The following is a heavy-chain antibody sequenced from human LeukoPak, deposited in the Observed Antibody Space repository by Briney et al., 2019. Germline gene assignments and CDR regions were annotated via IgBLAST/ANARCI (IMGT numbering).Heavy chain of an antibody. D-gene: IGHD1-26*01. Sequence: GGSLRLSCAASGFTFSSYWMHWVRQAPGKGLVWVSRINSDGSSTSYADSVKGRFTISRDNAKNTLYLQMNSLRAEDTAVYYCAREEFVVGATFDYWGQGTLVTVSS. CDR2: INSDGSST. CDR1: GFTFSSYW. CDR3: AREEFVVGATFDY. V-gene: IGHV3-74*01. J-gene: IGHJ4*02.